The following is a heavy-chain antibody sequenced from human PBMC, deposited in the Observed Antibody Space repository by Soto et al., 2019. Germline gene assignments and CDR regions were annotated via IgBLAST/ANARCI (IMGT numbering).Heavy chain of an antibody. D-gene: IGHD3-3*01. J-gene: IGHJ5*02. CDR2: ISSDGTST. CDR3: AREADYWFDP. CDR1: GFTFSSYW. V-gene: IGHV3-74*01. Sequence: EVQLVESGGGLVQPGGSLRLSCADSGFTFSSYWVHWLRQVPGKGLVWLSRISSDGTSTSYADSVKGRFTISRDNAKNTLYLEMHSLRVEDTAVYYCAREADYWFDPWGQGTLVTVSS.